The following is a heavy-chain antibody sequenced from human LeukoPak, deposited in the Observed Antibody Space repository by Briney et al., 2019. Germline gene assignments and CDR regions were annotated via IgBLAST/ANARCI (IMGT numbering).Heavy chain of an antibody. V-gene: IGHV3-30*02. CDR1: GVTFSNYG. D-gene: IGHD4-17*01. CDR3: AKGRGLSYDYGVDY. J-gene: IGHJ4*02. CDR2: IRYDGSNK. Sequence: GGSLRLSCAASGVTFSNYGMHWVRQAPGKGLEWVAYIRYDGSNKYYADSVKGRFTISRDNAKNSLYLQMNSLRAEDMALYYCAKGRGLSYDYGVDYWGQGTLVTVSS.